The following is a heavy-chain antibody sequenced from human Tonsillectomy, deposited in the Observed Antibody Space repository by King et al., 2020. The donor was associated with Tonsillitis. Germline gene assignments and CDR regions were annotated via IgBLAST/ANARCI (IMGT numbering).Heavy chain of an antibody. CDR1: GFTFSSYT. D-gene: IGHD6-6*01. CDR2: ISSSSSTI. Sequence: VQLVESGGGLVQPGGSLRLSCAASGFTFSSYTMNWVRQAPGKGLEWISYISSSSSTIYYADSVKGRFTISRDNAKNSLYLQINSLRAEDTAVYYCARDPAQLDYYYGMDVWGQGTTVTVSS. CDR3: ARDPAQLDYYYGMDV. V-gene: IGHV3-48*04. J-gene: IGHJ6*02.